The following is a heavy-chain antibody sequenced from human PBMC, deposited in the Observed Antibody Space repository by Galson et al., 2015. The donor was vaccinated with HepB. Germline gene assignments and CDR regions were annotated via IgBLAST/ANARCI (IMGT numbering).Heavy chain of an antibody. J-gene: IGHJ6*02. Sequence: SVKVSCKASGGTFSSYAISWVRQAPGQGLEWMGGIIPIFGTANYAQKFQGRVTITADKSTSTAYMELSSLRSEDTAVYYCARSPPRIAAAGNYYYYGMDVGGQGTTVTVSS. CDR2: IIPIFGTA. CDR1: GGTFSSYA. D-gene: IGHD6-13*01. CDR3: ARSPPRIAAAGNYYYYGMDV. V-gene: IGHV1-69*06.